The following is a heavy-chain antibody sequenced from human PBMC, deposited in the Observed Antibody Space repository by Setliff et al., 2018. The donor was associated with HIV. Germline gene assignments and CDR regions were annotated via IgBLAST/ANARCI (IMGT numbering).Heavy chain of an antibody. V-gene: IGHV1-69*13. D-gene: IGHD1-1*01. Sequence: SVKVSCKASGYTFTSYGISWVRQAPGQGLEWMGGFIPSFATAKYAQKFQGRITVTADELTSTVYMDLNSLKSEDSAVYYCANPHDGGAFDVWGQGTEVTVSS. CDR1: GYTFTSYG. J-gene: IGHJ3*01. CDR3: ANPHDGGAFDV. CDR2: FIPSFATA.